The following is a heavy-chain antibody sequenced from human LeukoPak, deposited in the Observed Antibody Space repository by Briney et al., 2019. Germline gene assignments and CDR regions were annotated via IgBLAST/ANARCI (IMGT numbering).Heavy chain of an antibody. Sequence: GGSLRLSCAASGFTFSNAWMSWVRQAPGKGLEWVSSISSSSSYIYYADSVKGRFTISRDNAKNSLYLQMNSLRAEDTAVYYCARDVGSGSYYAYWGQGTLVTVSS. CDR1: GFTFSNAW. CDR2: ISSSSSYI. J-gene: IGHJ4*02. D-gene: IGHD1-26*01. V-gene: IGHV3-21*01. CDR3: ARDVGSGSYYAY.